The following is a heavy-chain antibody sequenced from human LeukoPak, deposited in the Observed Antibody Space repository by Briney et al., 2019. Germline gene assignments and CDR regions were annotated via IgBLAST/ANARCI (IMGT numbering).Heavy chain of an antibody. CDR2: IKSKRDFETI. J-gene: IGHJ4*02. CDR1: GFTFTDYC. CDR3: MIDVPGGSYPFDY. D-gene: IGHD1-26*01. V-gene: IGHV3-15*07. Sequence: GGSLRLSCAASGFTFTDYCMNWVRQAPGKGLEWVGRIKSKRDFETIDYAAPVKGRFTISRDDSRNTLYLQMNSLKIEDTALYYCMIDVPGGSYPFDYWGQGTLVTVSS.